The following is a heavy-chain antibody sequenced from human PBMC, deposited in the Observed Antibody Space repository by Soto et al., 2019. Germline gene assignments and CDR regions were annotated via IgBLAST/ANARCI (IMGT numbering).Heavy chain of an antibody. CDR1: GFTFSSYG. V-gene: IGHV3-33*01. CDR2: IWYDGSNK. D-gene: IGHD6-19*01. Sequence: QVQLVESGGGVVQPGRSLRLSCAASGFTFSSYGMHWVRQAPGKGLEWVAVIWYDGSNKYYAASVKGRFTISRDNSKNTLYLQTNSLRAEDTAVYYSAVAVAGSVYGMDVCGQGTTVTVSS. J-gene: IGHJ6*02. CDR3: AVAVAGSVYGMDV.